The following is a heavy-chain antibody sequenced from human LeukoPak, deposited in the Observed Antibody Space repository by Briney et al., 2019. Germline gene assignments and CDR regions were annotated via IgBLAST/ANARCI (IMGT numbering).Heavy chain of an antibody. J-gene: IGHJ4*02. D-gene: IGHD5-18*01. CDR2: ISSSSSYI. Sequence: PGGSLRLSCVVSGFIFSSYSMNWVRQAPGKGLEWVSSISSSSSYIYYADSVKGRFTISRDNAKNSLYLQMNSLRAEDTAVYYCARGKVTEFDYWGQGTLVTVSS. V-gene: IGHV3-21*01. CDR1: GFIFSSYS. CDR3: ARGKVTEFDY.